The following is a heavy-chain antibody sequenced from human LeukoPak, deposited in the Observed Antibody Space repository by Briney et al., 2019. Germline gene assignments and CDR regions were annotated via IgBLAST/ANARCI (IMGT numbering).Heavy chain of an antibody. CDR3: ARGFLIAAAQPH. J-gene: IGHJ4*02. CDR2: MNPNSGNT. CDR1: GYTFTSYD. D-gene: IGHD6-13*01. V-gene: IGHV1-8*01. Sequence: AASVKVSCKASGYTFTSYDINWVRQATGQGLEWMGWMNPNSGNTGYAQKFQGRVTMTRNTSISTAYMELSSLRSEDTAVYYCARGFLIAAAQPHWGQGTLVTVSS.